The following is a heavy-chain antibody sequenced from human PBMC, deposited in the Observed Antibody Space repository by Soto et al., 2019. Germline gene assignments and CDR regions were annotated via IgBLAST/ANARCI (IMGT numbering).Heavy chain of an antibody. J-gene: IGHJ4*02. Sequence: PGGSLRLSCAASGFTFSSYAMSWVRQAPGKGLEWVSVIYSGGSTYYADSVKDRFTISRDNSKNTVYLQMNNLRAEDTAVYYCARDFSSSLDYWGQGTLVTVSS. D-gene: IGHD6-6*01. V-gene: IGHV3-66*01. CDR3: ARDFSSSLDY. CDR2: IYSGGST. CDR1: GFTFSSYA.